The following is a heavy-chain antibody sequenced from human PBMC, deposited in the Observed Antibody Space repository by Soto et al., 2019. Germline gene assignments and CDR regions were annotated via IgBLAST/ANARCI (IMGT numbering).Heavy chain of an antibody. Sequence: ASVKVSCKASGYTFTIHDIHWVRQAPGQGLEWMAGLNPHSGKAAYAQRLQGRLTMTGNASTSTAYMELSGLRSEDTAMYYCARVSSIAARRSYDSWGQGTPVTVSS. CDR3: ARVSSIAARRSYDS. CDR1: GYTFTIHD. D-gene: IGHD6-6*01. V-gene: IGHV1-8*01. J-gene: IGHJ4*02. CDR2: LNPHSGKA.